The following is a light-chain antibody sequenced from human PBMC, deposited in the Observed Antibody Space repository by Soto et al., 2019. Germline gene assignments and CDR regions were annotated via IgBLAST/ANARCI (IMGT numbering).Light chain of an antibody. J-gene: IGLJ3*02. Sequence: QSALTQPASVSGSPGQSITISCTGTSNDIGYYNYVSWYQHYPGKAPKLMIYEVSNRPSGVSNRFSGSKSGNTASLTISGVQADEESDYYCISYTSSSTWVFGGGTKLTVL. CDR2: EVS. CDR3: ISYTSSSTWV. CDR1: SNDIGYYNY. V-gene: IGLV2-14*01.